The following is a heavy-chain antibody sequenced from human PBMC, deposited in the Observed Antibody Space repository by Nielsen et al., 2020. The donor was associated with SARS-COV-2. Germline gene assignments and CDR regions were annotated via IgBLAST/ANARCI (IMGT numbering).Heavy chain of an antibody. CDR3: ARWGPTCSSTSCIDDAFDI. CDR2: INHSGST. J-gene: IGHJ3*02. Sequence: SQTLSLTCAVYGASFSGYYWSWISQLPGKWLEWIGEINHSGSTNYNPSLKSRVTISVDTSKNQFSLKLSSVTAADTAVYYCARWGPTCSSTSCIDDAFDIWGQGTMVTVSS. D-gene: IGHD2-2*01. V-gene: IGHV4-34*01. CDR1: GASFSGYY.